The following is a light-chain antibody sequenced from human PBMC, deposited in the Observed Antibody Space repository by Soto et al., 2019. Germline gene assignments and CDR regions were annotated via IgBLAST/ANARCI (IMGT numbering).Light chain of an antibody. CDR3: QKYNSVPLT. Sequence: DIQMTQSPSSLSASLGDRVTITCRASQGIGVYLAWFQQKPGNAPQLLIYAASTLQSGVPSRFSGSGSGTYFTLTVSSLQPEDVATYYCQKYNSVPLTFGGGTRVEIK. CDR2: AAS. CDR1: QGIGVY. V-gene: IGKV1-27*01. J-gene: IGKJ4*01.